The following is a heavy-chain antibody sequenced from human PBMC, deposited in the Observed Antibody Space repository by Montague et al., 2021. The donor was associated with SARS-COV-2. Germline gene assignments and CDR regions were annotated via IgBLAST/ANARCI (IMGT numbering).Heavy chain of an antibody. CDR2: TYYRSEWFY. Sequence: CAISGDSVSSNGGAWNWIRQSPSRGLEWLGRTYYRSEWFYDYAVXLKSRLTIKPDTSKNQFSLQLNSVTPEDTAVYHCAGDIGSAGIYYYYGMDVWGQGTTVTVSS. CDR1: GDSVSSNGGA. V-gene: IGHV6-1*01. D-gene: IGHD3-10*01. CDR3: AGDIGSAGIYYYYGMDV. J-gene: IGHJ6*02.